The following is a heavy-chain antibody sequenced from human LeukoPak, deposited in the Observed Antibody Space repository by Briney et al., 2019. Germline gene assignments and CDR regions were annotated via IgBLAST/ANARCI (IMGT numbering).Heavy chain of an antibody. CDR2: IWYDGSNK. J-gene: IGHJ4*02. Sequence: SGGSLRLSCAASGFTFSSYAMSWVRQAPGKGLEWVAVIWYDGSNKYYADSVKGRFTISRDNSKNTLYLQMNSLRAEDTAVYYCAKTRYSSSHRYFDYWGQGTLVTVSS. V-gene: IGHV3-33*06. D-gene: IGHD6-6*01. CDR1: GFTFSSYA. CDR3: AKTRYSSSHRYFDY.